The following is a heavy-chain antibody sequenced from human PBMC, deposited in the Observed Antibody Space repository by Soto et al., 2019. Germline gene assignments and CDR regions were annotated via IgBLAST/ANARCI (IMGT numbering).Heavy chain of an antibody. V-gene: IGHV3-30*04. D-gene: IGHD3-10*01. J-gene: IGHJ4*02. Sequence: PGGSLRLSCAASGFTFSRYAIHWVRQAPGKVLEWVAVISRDGTNKYYVDSVKGGFTIYRDNSRNTLYLQMNSLRHEDAAVYYCARSRSGAVADSFDFWGKGTLVTVYS. CDR1: GFTFSRYA. CDR2: ISRDGTNK. CDR3: ARSRSGAVADSFDF.